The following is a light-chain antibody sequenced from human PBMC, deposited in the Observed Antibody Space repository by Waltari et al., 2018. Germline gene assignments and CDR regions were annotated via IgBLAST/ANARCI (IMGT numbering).Light chain of an antibody. CDR1: QSVSKY. J-gene: IGKJ1*01. CDR2: DAS. V-gene: IGKV3-20*01. Sequence: EIVLTQSPGTLSLSPGEGATLSCRASQSVSKYLAWYQQRPGRAPRLLIYDASTRATGIPDRFSGSGSGTDFSLTISRLEPEDFAVYYCQKYVNLPATFGQGTKVEIK. CDR3: QKYVNLPAT.